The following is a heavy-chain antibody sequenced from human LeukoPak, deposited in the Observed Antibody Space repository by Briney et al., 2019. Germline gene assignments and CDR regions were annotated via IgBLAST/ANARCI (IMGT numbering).Heavy chain of an antibody. CDR2: TYYRSKWFY. CDR1: GDSVSSNTAA. V-gene: IGHV6-1*01. CDR3: ARDMVRGDLDY. J-gene: IGHJ4*02. Sequence: SQTLSLTCAISGDSVSSNTAAWYWIRQSPSRGLEWLGRTYYRSKWFYEYAVSVRSRITINVDTSKNQFSLQLSSVTPEDTAVYYCARDMVRGDLDYWGQGTLVTVSS. D-gene: IGHD3-10*01.